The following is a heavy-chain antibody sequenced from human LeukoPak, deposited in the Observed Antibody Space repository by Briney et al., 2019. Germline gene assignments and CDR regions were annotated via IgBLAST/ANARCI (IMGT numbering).Heavy chain of an antibody. CDR2: IKRDGSEK. Sequence: PGGSLRLSCAASGFTFSSYWMSWVRQAPGKGLEWVANIKRDGSEKYYVDSVKGRFTLSSDSSRNTVYFQLNNLRVEDTAIYYCAKASWVSSTDAVRWGQGTLVTVSS. CDR1: GFTFSSYW. V-gene: IGHV3-7*03. CDR3: AKASWVSSTDAVR. J-gene: IGHJ4*02. D-gene: IGHD3-16*01.